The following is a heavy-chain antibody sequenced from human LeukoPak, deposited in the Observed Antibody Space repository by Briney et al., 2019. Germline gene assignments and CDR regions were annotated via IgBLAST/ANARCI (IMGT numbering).Heavy chain of an antibody. CDR3: AKAGVRYFDSSGLYAFDF. V-gene: IGHV4-39*01. J-gene: IGHJ3*01. D-gene: IGHD3-22*01. CDR2: IYYSGST. Sequence: SQTLSLTCTVSGGSISSGGYYWAWIRQPPGKGLEWIGTIYYSGSTYHNPSLKSRVTMSVDTSRNQFSLKLSSVDAADTAVYYCAKAGVRYFDSSGLYAFDFWGQGTTVTVSS. CDR1: GGSISSGGYY.